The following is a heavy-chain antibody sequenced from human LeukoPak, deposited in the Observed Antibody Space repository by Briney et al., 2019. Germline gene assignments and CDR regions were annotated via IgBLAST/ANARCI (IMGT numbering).Heavy chain of an antibody. D-gene: IGHD6-13*01. V-gene: IGHV1-18*01. Sequence: ASVKVSCKASGYTFTSYGISWVRQAPGQGLEWMGWISGYNGNTIYAQKLQGRVTMTTDTSTSTVYMELRSLRFDDTAVYYCARAHSSSWPQEDYWGQGTLVTVSS. J-gene: IGHJ4*02. CDR2: ISGYNGNT. CDR3: ARAHSSSWPQEDY. CDR1: GYTFTSYG.